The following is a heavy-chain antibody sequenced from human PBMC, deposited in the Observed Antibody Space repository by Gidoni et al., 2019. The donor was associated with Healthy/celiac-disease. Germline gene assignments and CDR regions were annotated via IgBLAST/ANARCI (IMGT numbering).Heavy chain of an antibody. J-gene: IGHJ4*02. V-gene: IGHV1-24*01. Sequence: QVQLVQSGAEVKKPGASVKVSCKVSGYTLTELSMHWVRQAPGKGLEWMGGFDPEDGETIYAQKFQGRVTMTEDTSTDTAYMELSSLRSEDTAVYYCTVESPNYDILTGYALVFDYWGQGTLVTVSS. D-gene: IGHD3-9*01. CDR3: TVESPNYDILTGYALVFDY. CDR1: GYTLTELS. CDR2: FDPEDGET.